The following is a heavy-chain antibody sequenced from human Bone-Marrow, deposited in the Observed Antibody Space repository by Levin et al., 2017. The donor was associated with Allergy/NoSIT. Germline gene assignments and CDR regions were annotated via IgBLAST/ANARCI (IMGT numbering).Heavy chain of an antibody. D-gene: IGHD3-22*01. CDR2: ISSGSGTS. V-gene: IGHV3-48*01. Sequence: VASVKVSCAASGFSFNTYHMHWVRQAPGKGLECISYISSGSGTSDYADSVKGRFTISRDNANNSMYLQMNSLRAEDTAVYYCARETTYYFDTGGDLRAGWYFDLWGRGTLVTVSS. CDR1: GFSFNTYH. CDR3: ARETTYYFDTGGDLRAGWYFDL. J-gene: IGHJ2*01.